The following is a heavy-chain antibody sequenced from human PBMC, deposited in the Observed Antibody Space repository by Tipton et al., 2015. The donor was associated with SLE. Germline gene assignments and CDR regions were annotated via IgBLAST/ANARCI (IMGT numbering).Heavy chain of an antibody. Sequence: LRLSCTISGGSISNYYWNWIRQPPGKGLEWIGYIYYSGSTNYNPSLKSRVTISVDTSKNQFSLKLSSVTAADTAVYYCAREGSSSSPGLVDPWGQGTLVTVSS. CDR1: GGSISNYY. J-gene: IGHJ5*02. V-gene: IGHV4-59*01. CDR2: IYYSGST. CDR3: AREGSSSSPGLVDP. D-gene: IGHD6-13*01.